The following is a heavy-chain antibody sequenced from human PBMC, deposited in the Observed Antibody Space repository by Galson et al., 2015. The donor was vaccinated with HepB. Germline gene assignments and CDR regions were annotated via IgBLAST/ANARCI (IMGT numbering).Heavy chain of an antibody. D-gene: IGHD2-15*01. CDR1: GYSFTSYW. V-gene: IGHV5-10-1*01. J-gene: IGHJ5*02. Sequence: QSGAEVKKPGESLRISCKGSGYSFTSYWISWVRQMHGKGLEWMGRIDPSDSYTNYSPSFQGPVTISADNPISTAYLQWSRLKASDTAMYYGARMDCSGGSCYSFDPWGQGTLVTVSS. CDR3: ARMDCSGGSCYSFDP. CDR2: IDPSDSYT.